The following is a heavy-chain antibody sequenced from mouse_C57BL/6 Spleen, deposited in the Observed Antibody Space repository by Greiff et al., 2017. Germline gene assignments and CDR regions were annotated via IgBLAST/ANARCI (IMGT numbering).Heavy chain of an antibody. CDR1: GYSITSGYY. D-gene: IGHD2-5*01. CDR2: ISYDGSN. V-gene: IGHV3-6*01. J-gene: IGHJ1*03. CDR3: ARDRYSKKGYWYFDV. Sequence: EVKLQESGPGLVKPSQSLSLTCSVTGYSITSGYYWNWIRQFPGNKLEWMGYISYDGSNNYNPSLKNRISITRDTSKNQFFLKLNSVTTEDTATYYCARDRYSKKGYWYFDVWGTGTTVTVSS.